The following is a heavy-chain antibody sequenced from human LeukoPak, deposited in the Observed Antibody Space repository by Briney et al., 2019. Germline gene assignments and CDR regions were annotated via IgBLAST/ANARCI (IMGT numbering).Heavy chain of an antibody. CDR3: ARGSDWFDP. CDR1: GGSISSYY. Sequence: PSETLSLTCTVSGGSISSYYWSWIRQPPGKGLEWIGYIYYGGSTNYNPSLKSRVTMSVDTSKNQFSLKLSPVTAADTAVYYCARGSDWFDPWGQGTLVTVSS. J-gene: IGHJ5*02. CDR2: IYYGGST. V-gene: IGHV4-59*12.